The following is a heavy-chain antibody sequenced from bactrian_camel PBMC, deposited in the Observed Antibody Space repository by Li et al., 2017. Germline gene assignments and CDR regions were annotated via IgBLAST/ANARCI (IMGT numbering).Heavy chain of an antibody. V-gene: IGHV3S26*01. Sequence: HVQLVESGGGSVQAGGSLRLSCAASGHIYSSYCMGWFRQAPGKEREGIAVIDSDGDTAYTDSMKGRFTISVDNAKKTLYLQMNGLKPEDTAMYYCAAGQGVGWCLDVIRVGTEADFGYWGHGTQVTVS. CDR1: GHIYSSYC. J-gene: IGHJ6*01. CDR2: IDSDGDT. D-gene: IGHD3*01. CDR3: AAGQGVGWCLDVIRVGTEADFGY.